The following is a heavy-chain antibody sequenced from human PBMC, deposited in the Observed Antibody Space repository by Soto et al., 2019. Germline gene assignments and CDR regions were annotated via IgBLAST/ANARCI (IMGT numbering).Heavy chain of an antibody. J-gene: IGHJ6*03. D-gene: IGHD2-15*01. CDR2: INSDGSVS. CDR3: ARGDCVGGTCYSLAGSFYYYMDV. Sequence: EVQLVESGGGLVQPGGSLRLSCAASGFTFSNYWMYWVRQAPGMGLVWVSRINSDGSVSSYADSVKGRLTISRDNVKNTLYLQMDSLRAEDTAVYYCARGDCVGGTCYSLAGSFYYYMDVWGKGTTVTVFS. V-gene: IGHV3-74*01. CDR1: GFTFSNYW.